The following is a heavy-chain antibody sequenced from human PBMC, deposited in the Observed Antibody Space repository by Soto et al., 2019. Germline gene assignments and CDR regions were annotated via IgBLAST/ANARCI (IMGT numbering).Heavy chain of an antibody. CDR3: ARRAVVGGNYFDY. Sequence: PSETLSLTCAVSGYAISSSNWWGWIRQPPGKGLEWIGNIYYRGSTYYNPSLKSRVTMSVDTSKNQFSLKLNSVTAADTAVYYCARRAVVGGNYFDYWGQGTLVTVSS. J-gene: IGHJ4*02. V-gene: IGHV4-28*01. CDR1: GYAISSSNW. D-gene: IGHD2-21*01. CDR2: IYYRGST.